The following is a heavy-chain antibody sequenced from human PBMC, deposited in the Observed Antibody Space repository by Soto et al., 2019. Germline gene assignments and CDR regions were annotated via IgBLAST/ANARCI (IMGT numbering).Heavy chain of an antibody. J-gene: IGHJ5*02. CDR1: GASISSSGSH. V-gene: IGHV4-39*01. D-gene: IGHD2-8*02. Sequence: PSETLSLTCTVSGASISSSGSHWGWIRQPPGEGLEWIGTIFNSGSTYYNPSLKSRVTVSADTSKNQFSLKLRSVTAADTAVYYCARRPHRYCTGVYCSNWFDPWGQGTPVTVS. CDR3: ARRPHRYCTGVYCSNWFDP. CDR2: IFNSGST.